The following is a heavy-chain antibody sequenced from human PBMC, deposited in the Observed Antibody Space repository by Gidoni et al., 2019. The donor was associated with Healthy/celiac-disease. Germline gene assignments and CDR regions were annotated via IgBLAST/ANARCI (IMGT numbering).Heavy chain of an antibody. D-gene: IGHD3-3*01. CDR1: GFTFSSSD. Sequence: QVQLVESGGGVVQPGRSLRLSCAASGFTFSSSDMHWVRQAPGKGLEWVAVISYDGSNKYYADSVRGRFTISRDNSKNTLYLQMNSLRAEDTAVYYCARDASPAYDFWSGYYYYGMDVWGQGTTVTVSS. J-gene: IGHJ6*02. V-gene: IGHV3-30*03. CDR3: ARDASPAYDFWSGYYYYGMDV. CDR2: ISYDGSNK.